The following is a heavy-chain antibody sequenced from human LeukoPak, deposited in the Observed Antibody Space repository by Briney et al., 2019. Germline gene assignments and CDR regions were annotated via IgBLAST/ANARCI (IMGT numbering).Heavy chain of an antibody. CDR3: ARDRNWLRDFDY. V-gene: IGHV3-30-3*01. CDR1: KFSFSDYA. J-gene: IGHJ4*02. CDR2: ISYDGSNE. Sequence: GGSLRLSCAASKFSFSDYAMHWVRQAPGKGLEWVAIISYDGSNEHYADSVKGRFTISRDNSKNTLYLQTNSLRGDDTAVYYCARDRNWLRDFDYWGQGALVTVSS. D-gene: IGHD5-12*01.